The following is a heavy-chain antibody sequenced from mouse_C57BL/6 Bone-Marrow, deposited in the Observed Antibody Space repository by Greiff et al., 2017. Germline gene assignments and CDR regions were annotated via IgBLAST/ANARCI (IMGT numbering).Heavy chain of an antibody. J-gene: IGHJ3*01. CDR3: TTDYSILWFAY. V-gene: IGHV14-1*01. CDR2: IDPEDGDT. Sequence: VQLQQSGAELVRPGASVKLSCTASGFNIKDYYMHWVKQRPEQGLEWIGRIDPEDGDTEYAPKFQGKATMTADTSSNTAYLQLSSRTSEDTAVYYCTTDYSILWFAYWGQGTLGTVSA. D-gene: IGHD2-5*01. CDR1: GFNIKDYY.